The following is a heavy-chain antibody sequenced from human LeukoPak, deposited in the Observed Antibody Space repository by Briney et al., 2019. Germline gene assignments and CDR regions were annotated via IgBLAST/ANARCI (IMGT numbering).Heavy chain of an antibody. V-gene: IGHV1-2*02. D-gene: IGHD6-19*01. CDR1: GYTFTGYY. Sequence: ASVKVSCKASGYTFTGYYMHWVRQAPGQGLEWMGWINPNSGGTNYAQKFQGRVTMTRDTSISTAYMELSRLRSDDTAVYYCARALQWLVRSRWFDPWGQGTLVTVSS. CDR3: ARALQWLVRSRWFDP. J-gene: IGHJ5*02. CDR2: INPNSGGT.